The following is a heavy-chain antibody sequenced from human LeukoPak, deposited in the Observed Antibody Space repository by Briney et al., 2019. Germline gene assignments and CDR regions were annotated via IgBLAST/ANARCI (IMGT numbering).Heavy chain of an antibody. CDR3: ARASFSGRIDY. CDR2: IMPISNAP. V-gene: IGHV1-69*13. D-gene: IGHD1-26*01. CDR1: GGTFNTYI. J-gene: IGHJ4*02. Sequence: GASVKVSCKASGGTFNTYIISWVRQAPGQGLEWMGGIMPISNAPNHAQKFQGRVTMAADESTSTAYMELSSLRSEDTAVYYCARASFSGRIDYWGQGTLVTVSS.